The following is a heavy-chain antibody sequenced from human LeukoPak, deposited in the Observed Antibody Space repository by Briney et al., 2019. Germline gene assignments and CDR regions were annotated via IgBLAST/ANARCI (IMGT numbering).Heavy chain of an antibody. CDR2: ISGSGGST. CDR1: GFTFSSYA. Sequence: SGGSLRLSCAASGFTFSSYAMSWVRQAPGKGLEWVSAISGSGGSTYYADSVKGRFTISRDNSKNTQYLQMNSLRAEDTAVYYCAKEGYSSSWYYFDYWGQGTLVTVSS. D-gene: IGHD6-13*01. V-gene: IGHV3-23*01. CDR3: AKEGYSSSWYYFDY. J-gene: IGHJ4*02.